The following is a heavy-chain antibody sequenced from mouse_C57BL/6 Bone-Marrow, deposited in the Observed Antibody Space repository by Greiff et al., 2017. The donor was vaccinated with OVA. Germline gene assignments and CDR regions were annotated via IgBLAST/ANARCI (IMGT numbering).Heavy chain of an antibody. CDR1: GYTFTDYE. CDR2: IEPETGGT. Sequence: QVQLQQSGAELVRPGASVTLSCKASGYTFTDYEMHWVKQTPVHGLEWIGAIEPETGGTAYNQKIKGKAILTADKSSTTAYMELRSLTSEASAVYYCTISYSTYGDFAYWGQGPTLTVSS. D-gene: IGHD2-5*01. CDR3: TISYSTYGDFAY. V-gene: IGHV1-15*01. J-gene: IGHJ2*01.